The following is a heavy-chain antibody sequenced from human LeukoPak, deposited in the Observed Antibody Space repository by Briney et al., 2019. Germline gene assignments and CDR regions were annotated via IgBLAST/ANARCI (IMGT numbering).Heavy chain of an antibody. CDR3: ARGRRGIYGDYLWFDP. V-gene: IGHV1-2*02. J-gene: IGHJ5*02. CDR1: GYTFTGYY. D-gene: IGHD4-17*01. CDR2: INPNSGRT. Sequence: GASVKVSCRASGYTFTGYYMHWIRQAPGQGLEWMGWINPNSGRTSYAQKFQGRVTMTSDTPISTAYMDLSSLRSEDTAVYYCARGRRGIYGDYLWFDPWGQGTLVTVSS.